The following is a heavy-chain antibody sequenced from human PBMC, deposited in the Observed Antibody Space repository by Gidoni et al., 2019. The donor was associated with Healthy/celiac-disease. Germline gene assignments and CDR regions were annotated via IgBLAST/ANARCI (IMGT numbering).Heavy chain of an antibody. CDR3: ARASSSSASPSYYYGMDV. D-gene: IGHD6-6*01. V-gene: IGHV4-59*01. J-gene: IGHJ6*02. Sequence: QVQLQESGPGLVKPSETLSLTCTVPGGSISSYYWSWIRHPPGKGLEWIGYIDYSGSTHYNPSLKSRVTISVDTSKNQFSLKLSSVTAADTAVYYCARASSSSASPSYYYGMDVWGQGTTVTVSS. CDR2: IDYSGST. CDR1: GGSISSYY.